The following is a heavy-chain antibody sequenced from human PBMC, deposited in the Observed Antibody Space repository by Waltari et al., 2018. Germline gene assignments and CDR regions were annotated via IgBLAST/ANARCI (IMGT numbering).Heavy chain of an antibody. J-gene: IGHJ5*02. D-gene: IGHD2-2*01. Sequence: QAQLQESGPGLVKPSQTLSLTCTVSGGSMSSDTYWWTWGRQPAGKGLECVGRIYSRGATNYNPSLESRVTISLDTSKNQFSLRLRAVTAADTAIYYCTRGGAPDANWFDPWGQGTLVTVSS. V-gene: IGHV4-61*02. CDR3: TRGGAPDANWFDP. CDR1: GGSMSSDTYW. CDR2: IYSRGAT.